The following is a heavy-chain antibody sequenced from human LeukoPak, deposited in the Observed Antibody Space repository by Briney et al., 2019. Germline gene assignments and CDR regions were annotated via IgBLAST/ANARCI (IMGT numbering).Heavy chain of an antibody. J-gene: IGHJ4*02. CDR1: GFVFSSYT. Sequence: GSLRLSCAASGFVFSSYTMNWVRQAPGKGLEWVSSITSSSSYIYYADSVKGRFSISRDNAKNSLYLQMNSLRVEDTAIYYCARITVTAADYWGQGTLVTVSS. D-gene: IGHD2-21*02. CDR3: ARITVTAADY. CDR2: ITSSSSYI. V-gene: IGHV3-21*01.